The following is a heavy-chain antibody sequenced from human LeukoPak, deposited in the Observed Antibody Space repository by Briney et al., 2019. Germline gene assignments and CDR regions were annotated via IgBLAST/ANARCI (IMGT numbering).Heavy chain of an antibody. Sequence: SETLSLTCSVSGDSISSNYWSWIRQPPGKGPEWIGYMYNSGSTNYNPSLKSRVTISVDTSKNQFSLMLSSVTAADTAVYFCARGAGRCGGDCYSSDSWGQGTLVTVSS. D-gene: IGHD2-21*02. CDR2: MYNSGST. CDR1: GDSISSNY. J-gene: IGHJ4*02. V-gene: IGHV4-59*01. CDR3: ARGAGRCGGDCYSSDS.